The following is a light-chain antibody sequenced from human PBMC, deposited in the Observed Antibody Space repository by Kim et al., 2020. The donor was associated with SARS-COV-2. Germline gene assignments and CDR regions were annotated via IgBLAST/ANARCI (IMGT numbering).Light chain of an antibody. V-gene: IGKV1-16*02. CDR2: GVS. CDR3: QQYNSFPFT. J-gene: IGKJ5*01. Sequence: DIQMTQSPSSLSASVGDTVTITCRASQGIKNFLAWFQQKPGKAPRSLIYGVSSLQSEVPSKFSGSGSGTDFTLTIAILQPEDCATYYCQQYNSFPFTFGQGTRLEIK. CDR1: QGIKNF.